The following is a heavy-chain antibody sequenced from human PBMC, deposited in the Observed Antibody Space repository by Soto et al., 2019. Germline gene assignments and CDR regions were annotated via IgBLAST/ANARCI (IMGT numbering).Heavy chain of an antibody. Sequence: GGSLRLSCAASGFTFTTFAMNWVRQAPGKGLEWVSTISGNGENTYYSDSLEGRFTISRDNSKNTPFLQMNSLRAEDTAVYYCAKASDYYYDSSAYSYWGQGTLVTVSS. V-gene: IGHV3-23*01. CDR3: AKASDYYYDSSAYSY. D-gene: IGHD3-22*01. J-gene: IGHJ4*01. CDR1: GFTFTTFA. CDR2: ISGNGENT.